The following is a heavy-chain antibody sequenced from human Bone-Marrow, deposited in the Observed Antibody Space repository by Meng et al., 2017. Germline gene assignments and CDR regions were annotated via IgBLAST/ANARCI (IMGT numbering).Heavy chain of an antibody. D-gene: IGHD6-13*01. CDR2: IWYDGNNK. CDR1: GFTFSIHG. V-gene: IGHV3-33*01. Sequence: GESLKISCTASGFTFSIHGMHWVRQAPGKGLEWVAVIWYDGNNKYYAESVKGRFIISRDNSKSTVYLQMNSLRADDTAFYYCARDTGYSSSWPGRRYYGMDVWGQGTTVTVSS. CDR3: ARDTGYSSSWPGRRYYGMDV. J-gene: IGHJ6*02.